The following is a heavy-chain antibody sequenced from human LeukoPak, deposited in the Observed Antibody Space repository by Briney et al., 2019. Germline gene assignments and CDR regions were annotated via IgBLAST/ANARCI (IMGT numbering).Heavy chain of an antibody. Sequence: GGSLRLSCAASGFTFSSFGMHWVRQAPGKGLEWVAVIWYDASNKYHADSVKGRFTISRDNSKNTLYLHMNSLRDDDTAVYYCVRGVGVSRFNYLDPWGQGTLVIVSS. V-gene: IGHV3-33*01. J-gene: IGHJ5*02. CDR3: VRGVGVSRFNYLDP. D-gene: IGHD1-7*01. CDR2: IWYDASNK. CDR1: GFTFSSFG.